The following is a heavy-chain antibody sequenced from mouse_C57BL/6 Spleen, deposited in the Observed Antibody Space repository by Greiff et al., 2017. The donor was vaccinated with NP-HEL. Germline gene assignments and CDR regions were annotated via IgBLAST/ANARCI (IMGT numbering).Heavy chain of an antibody. J-gene: IGHJ1*03. CDR2: IDPEDGET. D-gene: IGHD2-1*01. CDR1: GFNIKDYY. V-gene: IGHV14-2*01. Sequence: VQLQQSGAELVKPGASVKLSCTASGFNIKDYYMHWVKQRTEQGLEWIGRIDPEDGETKYAQKFQGKATITADTSSNTAYLQLSSLTSEDTAVYSWARSGNSWWDDVWGTGTTVTVSS. CDR3: ARSGNSWWDDV.